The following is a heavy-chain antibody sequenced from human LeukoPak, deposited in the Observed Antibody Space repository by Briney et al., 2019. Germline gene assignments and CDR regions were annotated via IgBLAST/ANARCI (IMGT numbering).Heavy chain of an antibody. D-gene: IGHD6-6*01. CDR1: GGSISSYY. CDR2: IYYSGST. V-gene: IGHV4-59*08. J-gene: IGHJ6*02. CDR3: ARRRAARMWDYYYGMDV. Sequence: SETLSLTCTVSGGSISSYYWSWIRQPPGKGLEWIGYIYYSGSTNYNPSLKSRVTISVDTSKNQFSLKLSSVTAADTAVYYCARRRAARMWDYYYGMDVWGQGTTVTVSS.